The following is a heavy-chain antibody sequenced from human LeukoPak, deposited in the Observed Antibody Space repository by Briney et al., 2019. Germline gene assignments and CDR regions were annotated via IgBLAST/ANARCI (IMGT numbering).Heavy chain of an antibody. CDR1: GYTFTGYY. CDR2: INPNSGGT. J-gene: IGHJ4*02. CDR3: ARGNVEMATIYGY. D-gene: IGHD5-24*01. V-gene: IGHV1-2*02. Sequence: ASVKVSFKASGYTFTGYYMHWVRQAPGQGLEWMGWINPNSGGTNYAQKFQGRVTMTRDTSISTAYMELSRLRSDDTAVYYCARGNVEMATIYGYWGQGTLVTVSS.